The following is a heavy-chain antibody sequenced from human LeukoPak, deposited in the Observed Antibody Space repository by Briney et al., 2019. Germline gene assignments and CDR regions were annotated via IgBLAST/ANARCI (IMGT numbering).Heavy chain of an antibody. CDR1: GGSISSYY. Sequence: SETLSLTCTVSGGSISSYYWSWIRQPPGKGLEWIGYIYYSGSPNYNPSLKSRVTISVDTSKNQFSLKLSSVTAADTAVYYCASSMAGFPTDWGQGTLVTVSS. CDR3: ASSMAGFPTD. V-gene: IGHV4-59*01. CDR2: IYYSGSP. J-gene: IGHJ4*02. D-gene: IGHD5-24*01.